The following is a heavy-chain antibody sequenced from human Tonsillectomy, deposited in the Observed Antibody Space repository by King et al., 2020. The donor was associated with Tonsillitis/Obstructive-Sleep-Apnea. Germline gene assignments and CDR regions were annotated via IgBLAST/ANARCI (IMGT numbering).Heavy chain of an antibody. Sequence: QLVQSGAEVKKPGSSVKVSCKASGGTFSSYAISWVRTAPGQGREWMGGIIPMFGTANYAQNFQGRVTITADESTSTAYMELSSLRSEDTAVYYCARGHVDTAMVTHFDFWGQGTLVTVSS. CDR2: IIPMFGTA. D-gene: IGHD5-18*01. CDR3: ARGHVDTAMVTHFDF. CDR1: GGTFSSYA. V-gene: IGHV1-69*12. J-gene: IGHJ4*02.